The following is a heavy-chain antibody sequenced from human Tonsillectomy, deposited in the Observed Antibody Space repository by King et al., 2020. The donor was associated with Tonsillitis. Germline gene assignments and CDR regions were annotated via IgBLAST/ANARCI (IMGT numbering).Heavy chain of an antibody. CDR2: IKQDGSTK. J-gene: IGHJ3*02. V-gene: IGHV3-7*03. Sequence: VQLVESGGGLVQPGGSLRLSCAASGFTFSTYCMNWVRQAPGRGLEWVANIKQDGSTKNYVDSVKGRFTISRDNAENSLFLQMNSLGAEDTAVYYCARDSYTSASAGHYDAFDIWGQGTMVTVSS. CDR3: ARDSYTSASAGHYDAFDI. CDR1: GFTFSTYC. D-gene: IGHD3-16*01.